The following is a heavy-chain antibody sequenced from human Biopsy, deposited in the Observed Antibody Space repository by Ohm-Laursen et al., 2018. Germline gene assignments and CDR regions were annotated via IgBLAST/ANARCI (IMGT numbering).Heavy chain of an antibody. V-gene: IGHV4-34*01. Sequence: SETLSLTCAVYGGSFSGYYWTWIRQPPGKRLEWIGEINHRGSASYNPSLKSRITGLVDTSKNQFSLKLRSVSAADTAVYFCARALDYYDPYYYYAMDVWGQGTSVTVSS. J-gene: IGHJ6*02. CDR1: GGSFSGYY. CDR2: INHRGSA. D-gene: IGHD3-16*01. CDR3: ARALDYYDPYYYYAMDV.